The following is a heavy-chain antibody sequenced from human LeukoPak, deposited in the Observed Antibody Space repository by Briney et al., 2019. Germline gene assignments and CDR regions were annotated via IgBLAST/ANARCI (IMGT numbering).Heavy chain of an antibody. CDR1: GYSFTSYW. CDR3: ARLEMATIIRRHADSFDY. Sequence: GESLKISCKGSGYSFTSYWIGWVRQMPGKGLEWMGIIYPGDSDTRYSPSFQGQVTISADKSISTAYLQWSSLKASDTAMYYCARLEMATIIRRHADSFDYWGQGTLVTVSS. V-gene: IGHV5-51*01. D-gene: IGHD5-24*01. J-gene: IGHJ4*02. CDR2: IYPGDSDT.